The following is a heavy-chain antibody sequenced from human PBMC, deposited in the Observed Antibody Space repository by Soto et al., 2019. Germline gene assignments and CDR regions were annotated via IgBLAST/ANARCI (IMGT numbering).Heavy chain of an antibody. CDR1: GGSFGNSA. CDR2: FIPVYRTL. J-gene: IGHJ4*02. V-gene: IGHV1-69*13. D-gene: IGHD3-3*01. CDR3: ATGVIWIGYFTVDS. Sequence: SVKVSCKASGGSFGNSAINWVRQTPGQGLEWLGGFIPVYRTLNYAQKFQGRVTITADESTGTAYMTLSSLASNDTAVYYCATGVIWIGYFTVDSWGQGTRVTVSS.